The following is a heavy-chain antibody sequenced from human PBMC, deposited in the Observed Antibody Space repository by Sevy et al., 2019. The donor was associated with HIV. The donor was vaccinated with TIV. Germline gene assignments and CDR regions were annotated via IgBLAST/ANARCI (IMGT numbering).Heavy chain of an antibody. CDR2: ISYDGSNK. CDR1: GFTFSSYA. V-gene: IGHV3-30*14. CDR3: ARGEIVAAGMFYQYYGMDV. D-gene: IGHD6-13*01. Sequence: GGSLRLSCAASGFTFSSYAMHWVRQAPGKGLEWVAVISYDGSNKYYADSVKGRFTISRDNSKNTLFLQMNTLRAEDTAVYYCARGEIVAAGMFYQYYGMDVWGQGTTVTVSS. J-gene: IGHJ6*02.